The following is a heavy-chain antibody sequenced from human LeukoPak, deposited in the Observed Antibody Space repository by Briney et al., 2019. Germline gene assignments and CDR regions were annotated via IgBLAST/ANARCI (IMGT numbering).Heavy chain of an antibody. V-gene: IGHV4-4*07. CDR1: GGSISSYY. Sequence: PSETLSLTCTVSGGSISSYYWSWIRQPAGEGLEWIGRIYTSGSTNYNPSLKSRVTMSVDTSKNQFSLKLSSVTAADTAVYYCARDREVWYYDSSGYSLWGQGTMVTVSS. D-gene: IGHD3-22*01. J-gene: IGHJ3*01. CDR3: ARDREVWYYDSSGYSL. CDR2: IYTSGST.